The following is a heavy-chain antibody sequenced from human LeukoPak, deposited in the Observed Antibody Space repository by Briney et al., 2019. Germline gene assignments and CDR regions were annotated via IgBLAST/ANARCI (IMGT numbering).Heavy chain of an antibody. D-gene: IGHD1-26*01. Sequence: SETLSLTCAVYGGSFSGYYWSWIRQPPGKGLEWIGEINHSGSTNYNPSLKSRVTISVDTSKNQFSLKLSSVTAADTAVYYCARGPRRGSYNYYYYMDVWGKGTTVTVSS. J-gene: IGHJ6*03. CDR2: INHSGST. CDR3: ARGPRRGSYNYYYYMDV. CDR1: GGSFSGYY. V-gene: IGHV4-34*01.